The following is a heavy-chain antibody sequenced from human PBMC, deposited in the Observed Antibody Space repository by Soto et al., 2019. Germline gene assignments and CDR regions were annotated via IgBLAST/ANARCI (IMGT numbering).Heavy chain of an antibody. CDR3: ARTTITMDFNWFDP. V-gene: IGHV1-18*01. CDR2: ISAYNGNT. J-gene: IGHJ5*02. D-gene: IGHD3-10*01. Sequence: ASVKVSCKASGYTFTSYGISWVRQAPGQGLEWMGWISAYNGNTNYAQKLQGRVTMTTETSTRTAYMELRSLRSDDTAVYYCARTTITMDFNWFDPWGQGTLVTVSS. CDR1: GYTFTSYG.